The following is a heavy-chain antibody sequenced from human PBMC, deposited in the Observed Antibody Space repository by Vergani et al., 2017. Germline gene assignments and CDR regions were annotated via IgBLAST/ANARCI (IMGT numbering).Heavy chain of an antibody. J-gene: IGHJ3*02. Sequence: QLQLQESGPGLVKPSETLSLTCTVSGGSISSSSYYWGWIRQPPGKGLEWIGSIYYSGSTYYNPSLKGRVTISVDTSKNQFSLKLSSVTAADTAVYYCARSRAGRRVGAFDIWGQGTMVTVSS. CDR1: GGSISSSSYY. V-gene: IGHV4-39*07. CDR3: ARSRAGRRVGAFDI. CDR2: IYYSGST. D-gene: IGHD3-10*01.